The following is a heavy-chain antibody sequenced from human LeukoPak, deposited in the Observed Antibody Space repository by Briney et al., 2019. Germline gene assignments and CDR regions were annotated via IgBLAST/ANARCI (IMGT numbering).Heavy chain of an antibody. D-gene: IGHD3-22*01. Sequence: ASVKVSCKASGYTFTSYYMHWVRQAPGQGLEWMGIINPSGGSTNYAQKFQGRVTMTRDTSISTAYMELSRLRSDDTAVYYCARVYYYDSSGYTLDYWGQGTLVTVSS. CDR3: ARVYYYDSSGYTLDY. CDR1: GYTFTSYY. J-gene: IGHJ4*02. CDR2: INPSGGST. V-gene: IGHV1-2*02.